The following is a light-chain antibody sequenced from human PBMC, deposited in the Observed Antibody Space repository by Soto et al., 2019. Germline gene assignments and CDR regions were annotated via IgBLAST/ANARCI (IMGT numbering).Light chain of an antibody. V-gene: IGLV2-11*01. CDR1: SSDVGGYDF. Sequence: QSALTQPRSVSGSPGQAVTISCTGTSSDVGGYDFVSWYQQHPGKAPKLMIYDVSKRPSGVPDRFSGSKSGNTASLTISGLRAEDEATYYCCSYADTYTPSVVFGGGTKLTVL. CDR3: CSYADTYTPSVV. CDR2: DVS. J-gene: IGLJ2*01.